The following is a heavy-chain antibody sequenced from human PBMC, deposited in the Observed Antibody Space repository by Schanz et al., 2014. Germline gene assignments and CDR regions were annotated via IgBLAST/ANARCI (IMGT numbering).Heavy chain of an antibody. CDR2: ITRQGTT. J-gene: IGHJ4*02. CDR1: GFTFSQYG. D-gene: IGHD6-19*01. CDR3: AKDHPSSGWPAFDV. Sequence: QVFLAESGGGVVQPGRSLRLSCAASGFTFSQYGMHWVRQAPGKGLEWVSGITRQGTTYYADFVKGRFSISRDLSSNTLYLQMNSLRADDSAIYYCAKDHPSSGWPAFDVWGQGTQVTVSP. V-gene: IGHV3-NL1*01.